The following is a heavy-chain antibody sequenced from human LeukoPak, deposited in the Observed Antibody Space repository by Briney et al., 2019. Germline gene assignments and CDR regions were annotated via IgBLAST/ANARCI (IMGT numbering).Heavy chain of an antibody. D-gene: IGHD1-14*01. CDR3: ARGGKGPVSYYYYMDV. J-gene: IGHJ6*03. Sequence: PSETLSLTCAVSGGSISSSNWWSWVRPPPGKGLEWIGEIYHSGSTYYNPSLKSRVTISVDTSKNQFSLKLSSVTAADTAVYYCARGGKGPVSYYYYMDVWGKGTTVTVSS. V-gene: IGHV4-4*02. CDR1: GGSISSSNW. CDR2: IYHSGST.